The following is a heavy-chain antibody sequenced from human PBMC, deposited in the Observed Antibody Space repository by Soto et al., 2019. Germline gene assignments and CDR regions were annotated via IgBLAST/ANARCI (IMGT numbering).Heavy chain of an antibody. CDR2: ISAYNGNT. V-gene: IGHV1-18*01. CDR3: ARVKYSPPCYYYCVMDV. CDR1: GYTFTSYG. D-gene: IGHD5-18*01. Sequence: QVQLVQSGAEVKKPGASVKVSCKASGYTFTSYGISWVRQAPGQGLEWMGWISAYNGNTNYAQKLQGRVTMTTDTSTSTAYMELRSLRSDDTAVYYCARVKYSPPCYYYCVMDVWGQGTTVTVSS. J-gene: IGHJ6*02.